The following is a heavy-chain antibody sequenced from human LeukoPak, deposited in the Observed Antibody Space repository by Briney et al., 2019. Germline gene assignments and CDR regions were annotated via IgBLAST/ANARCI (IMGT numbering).Heavy chain of an antibody. CDR2: IYYSGST. Sequence: PSETLSLTCTVSGGSISSYYWSWIRQPPGKGLEWIGYIYYSGSTNYNPSLESRVTISVDTSKNQFSLKLSSVTAADTAVYYCARHAGLRGYPHYYYYYMDVWGKGTTVTVSS. CDR3: ARHAGLRGYPHYYYYYMDV. V-gene: IGHV4-59*08. J-gene: IGHJ6*03. CDR1: GGSISSYY. D-gene: IGHD5-12*01.